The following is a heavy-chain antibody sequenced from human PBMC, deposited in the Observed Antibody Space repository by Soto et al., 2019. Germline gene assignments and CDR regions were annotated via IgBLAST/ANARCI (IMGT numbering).Heavy chain of an antibody. CDR2: ISAGNGIT. Sequence: QVQLVQSGAEAKKPGASVKVSCKASGYSVSGYGIHWVRQAPGQRPEWMAWISAGNGITKFSQQFQGRFATLRDIAARPGYVELQKLTSEDTAVYYCARGRSIWSLGNGAYYGMDVWGQGTTAIVSS. D-gene: IGHD3-16*01. J-gene: IGHJ6*02. V-gene: IGHV1-3*01. CDR1: GYSVSGYG. CDR3: ARGRSIWSLGNGAYYGMDV.